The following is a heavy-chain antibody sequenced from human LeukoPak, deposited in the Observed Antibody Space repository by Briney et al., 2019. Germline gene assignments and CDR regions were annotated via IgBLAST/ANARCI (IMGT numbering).Heavy chain of an antibody. D-gene: IGHD5-18*01. Sequence: PGGSLRLSCAASGFTFSSYSMNWVRQAPGKGLEWVSSISSSSSYIYYADSVKGRFTISRDNAKNSLYLQMNSLRAEDTAVYYCARDSSYGILYYYYYYMDVWGKGTTVTVSS. CDR3: ARDSSYGILYYYYYYMDV. CDR2: ISSSSSYI. CDR1: GFTFSSYS. V-gene: IGHV3-21*01. J-gene: IGHJ6*03.